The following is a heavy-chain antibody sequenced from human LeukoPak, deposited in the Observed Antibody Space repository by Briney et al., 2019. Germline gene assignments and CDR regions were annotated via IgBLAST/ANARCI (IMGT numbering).Heavy chain of an antibody. CDR3: AKEGYYGSGSFPDH. J-gene: IGHJ5*02. CDR1: GFTFSNYG. D-gene: IGHD3-10*01. V-gene: IGHV3-30*18. Sequence: GGSLRHSCVASGFTFSNYGMHWVRQVPGKGLEWVAVVSFDGSNEDYADSVKGRFTISRDSSKNTLYLLMNSLRTEDTAVYYCAKEGYYGSGSFPDHWGQGTLVTVSS. CDR2: VSFDGSNE.